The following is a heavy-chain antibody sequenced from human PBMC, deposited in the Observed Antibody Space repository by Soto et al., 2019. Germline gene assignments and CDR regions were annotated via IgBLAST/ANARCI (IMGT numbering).Heavy chain of an antibody. D-gene: IGHD6-19*01. V-gene: IGHV3-74*01. CDR3: AREKAVAGTTFDY. Sequence: EVQLVESGGGSVQPGGSLRLSCAVSGFALSSYWMHWVRQAPGKGLVWVSRIQSDGSSTNYADSVKGRFTISRDNXKNTLYLQMDSLRVEDTAMYYCAREKAVAGTTFDYWGQGTLVTVSS. CDR2: IQSDGSST. CDR1: GFALSSYW. J-gene: IGHJ4*02.